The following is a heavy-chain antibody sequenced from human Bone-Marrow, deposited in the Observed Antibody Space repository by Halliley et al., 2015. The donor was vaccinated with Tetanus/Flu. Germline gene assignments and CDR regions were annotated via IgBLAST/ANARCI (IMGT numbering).Heavy chain of an antibody. J-gene: IGHJ4*02. CDR3: AREIYKYDSSGYYYFDQ. Sequence: GLVKPSETLSLTCSGSDVAVSGGKYYWTWIRQTPGQGLEWIGYISYSGSTNYNASLKSRVTISQDTSQKQFSLELRSVTAADTAVYYCAREIYKYDSSGYYYFDQWGQGTLVTVSS. CDR2: ISYSGST. CDR1: DVAVSGGKYY. D-gene: IGHD3-22*01. V-gene: IGHV4-61*01.